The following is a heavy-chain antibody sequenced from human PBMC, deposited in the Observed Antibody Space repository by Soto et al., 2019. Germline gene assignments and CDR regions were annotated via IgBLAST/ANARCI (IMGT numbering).Heavy chain of an antibody. CDR1: GFTFSSYA. Sequence: EVQLLESGGGLVQPGGSLRLSCAASGFTFSSYALSWVRQAPGKGLEWVSAISGSGGSTYYADSVKGRFTISRDNSKNTLYLQMNSLRAEDTAVYYCAKYLRLNGGIIDYWGQGTLVTVSS. J-gene: IGHJ4*02. D-gene: IGHD3-16*01. V-gene: IGHV3-23*01. CDR3: AKYLRLNGGIIDY. CDR2: ISGSGGST.